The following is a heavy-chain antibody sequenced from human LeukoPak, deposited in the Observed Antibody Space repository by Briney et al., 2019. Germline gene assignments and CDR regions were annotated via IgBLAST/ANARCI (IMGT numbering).Heavy chain of an antibody. D-gene: IGHD4-17*01. J-gene: IGHJ5*02. CDR1: GYTFTSYY. V-gene: IGHV1-46*01. CDR3: ARDSGEGNWFDP. CDR2: INPSGGST. Sequence: GASVKVSCKASGYTFTSYYMHWVRQAPGQGLEWMGIINPSGGSTSYAQKFQGRVTMTRDTSTSTGYMELSSLRSEDTAVYYCARDSGEGNWFDPWGQGTLITVSS.